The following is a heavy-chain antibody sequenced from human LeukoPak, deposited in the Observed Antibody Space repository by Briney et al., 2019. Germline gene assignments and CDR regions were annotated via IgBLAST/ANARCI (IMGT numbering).Heavy chain of an antibody. CDR3: ARLTRAGQYYFDY. CDR2: IYYSGST. V-gene: IGHV4-39*01. J-gene: IGHJ4*02. Sequence: PSETLSLTCTVSGGSISSSSYYWGWLRQPPGKGLEWIGSIYYSGSTYYNPSLKSRVTISVDTSKNQFSLKLSSVTAADTAVYYCARLTRAGQYYFDYWGQGTLVTVSS. CDR1: GGSISSSSYY. D-gene: IGHD6-19*01.